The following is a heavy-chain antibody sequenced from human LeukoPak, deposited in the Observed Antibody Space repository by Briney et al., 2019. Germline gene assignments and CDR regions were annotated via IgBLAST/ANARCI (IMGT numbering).Heavy chain of an antibody. Sequence: PSETLSLTCTVSGGTISRYYWSWIRQPPGKGLEWIGYIYYSGSTNYNPSLKSRVTISVDTSKNQFSLKLSSVTAADTAVYYCARDTFEYSSSSGNWFDPWGQGTLVTVSS. D-gene: IGHD6-6*01. CDR1: GGTISRYY. J-gene: IGHJ5*02. CDR2: IYYSGST. CDR3: ARDTFEYSSSSGNWFDP. V-gene: IGHV4-59*01.